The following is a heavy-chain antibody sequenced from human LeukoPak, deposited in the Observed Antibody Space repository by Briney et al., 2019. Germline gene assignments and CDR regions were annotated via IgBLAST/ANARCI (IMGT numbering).Heavy chain of an antibody. V-gene: IGHV3-23*01. Sequence: GGSLRLSCAAYGFTFSSYGMSWVRQAPGKGLEWVSAISGSGGSTYYADSVKGRFTISRDNSKNTLYLQMNSLRAEDTAVYYCASTKYYYGSGKLYYFDYWGQGTLVTVSS. CDR2: ISGSGGST. D-gene: IGHD3-10*01. CDR1: GFTFSSYG. J-gene: IGHJ4*02. CDR3: ASTKYYYGSGKLYYFDY.